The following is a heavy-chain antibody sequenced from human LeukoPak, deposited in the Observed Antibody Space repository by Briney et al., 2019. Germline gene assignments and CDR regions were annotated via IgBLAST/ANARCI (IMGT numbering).Heavy chain of an antibody. V-gene: IGHV3-21*01. CDR2: ISSSSYI. CDR1: GFTFSSYS. D-gene: IGHD1-7*01. CDR3: ARDGGAYNWNYADDY. Sequence: GGSLRLSCAASGFTFSSYSMNWVRQAPGKGLEWVSSISSSSYIYYADSVKGRFTISRDNAKNSLYLQMNSLRAEDTAVYYCARDGGAYNWNYADDYWGQGTLVTVSS. J-gene: IGHJ4*02.